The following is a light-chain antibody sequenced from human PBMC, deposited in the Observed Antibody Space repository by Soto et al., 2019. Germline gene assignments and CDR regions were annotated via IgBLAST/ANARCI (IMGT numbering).Light chain of an antibody. CDR1: XXXIGAYNF. CDR3: TSWTTSTTMI. CDR2: DVN. V-gene: IGLV2-14*03. J-gene: IGLJ2*01. Sequence: QSALTQPASVSGSPGQSXTIXCXXXXXXIGAYNFVSWYQQHPGKAPKLMLYDVNIRPSGVSNRFSGSKSGNTASLTISGLQAEDEADYYCTSWTTSTTMIFGGGTKVTVL.